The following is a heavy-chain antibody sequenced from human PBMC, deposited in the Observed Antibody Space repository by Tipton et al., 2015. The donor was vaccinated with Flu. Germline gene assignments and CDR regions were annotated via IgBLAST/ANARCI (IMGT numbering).Heavy chain of an antibody. CDR1: GGSFSGYY. D-gene: IGHD3-10*01. CDR2: INHSGST. J-gene: IGHJ4*02. Sequence: TLSLPCAVYGGSFSGYYWNWIRQPPGKGLEWIGEINHSGSTNYNPSLKSRVTISVDTSKNQFSLKLSSVTAADTAVYYCARAMVRAYYFDYWGQGTLVTVSS. V-gene: IGHV4-34*01. CDR3: ARAMVRAYYFDY.